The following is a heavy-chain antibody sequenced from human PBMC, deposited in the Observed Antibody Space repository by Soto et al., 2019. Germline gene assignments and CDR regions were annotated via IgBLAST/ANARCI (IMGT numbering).Heavy chain of an antibody. CDR2: IYSGGDT. CDR1: GFSVSNHY. V-gene: IGHV3-66*01. J-gene: IGHJ4*02. D-gene: IGHD4-17*01. CDR3: ARNIPVTTLGY. Sequence: EVQLVESGGGLVQPGGSLRLSCAASGFSVSNHYMSWVRQAPGKGLECVSLIYSGGDTYYVDSVKGRFSISRDSSKNTLYLQMNSLRAEDSAVYYCARNIPVTTLGYWGQGTVVTVAS.